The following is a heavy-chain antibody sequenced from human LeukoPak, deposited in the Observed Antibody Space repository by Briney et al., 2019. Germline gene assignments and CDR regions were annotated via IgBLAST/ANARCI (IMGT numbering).Heavy chain of an antibody. Sequence: GGSLRLSCAASGFIFTGYFMSWVRQAPGKGLEWVANIKQDGSEKYYVDSVKGRFTISRDNAKNSLYLQMNSLRAEDTAVYYCASHYYDSSGYSSSRWGQGTLVTVSS. CDR3: ASHYYDSSGYSSSR. CDR2: IKQDGSEK. J-gene: IGHJ4*02. D-gene: IGHD3-22*01. CDR1: GFIFTGYF. V-gene: IGHV3-7*03.